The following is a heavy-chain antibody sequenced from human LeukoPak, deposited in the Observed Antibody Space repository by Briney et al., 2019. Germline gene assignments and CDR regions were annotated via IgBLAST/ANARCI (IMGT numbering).Heavy chain of an antibody. V-gene: IGHV1-18*04. CDR1: GYTFTIYG. D-gene: IGHD5-12*01. CDR3: ARGGAPANDYSGYVNIDY. CDR2: ISAYNGNT. Sequence: ASVTVSFKASGYTFTIYGISWVRQAPGQGLEWMGWISAYNGNTNYAQKLQGRVTMTTDTSTSTAYMELRSLRSDDAAVYYCARGGAPANDYSGYVNIDYWGQGTLVTVSS. J-gene: IGHJ4*02.